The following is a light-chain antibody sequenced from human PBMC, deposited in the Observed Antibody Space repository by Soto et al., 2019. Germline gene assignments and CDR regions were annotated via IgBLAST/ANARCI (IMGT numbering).Light chain of an antibody. CDR3: QQTSAFPRT. V-gene: IGKV1-12*01. Sequence: DIQMAQSPSSVSASVGDRLTITCRASRDISNSLAWYQQTPGKAPELLLRGASSLHRGVPSRFSGGGAGTEFTLTISSLQPEDFATYYCQQTSAFPRTFCQGTKVDIK. CDR1: RDISNS. J-gene: IGKJ2*01. CDR2: GAS.